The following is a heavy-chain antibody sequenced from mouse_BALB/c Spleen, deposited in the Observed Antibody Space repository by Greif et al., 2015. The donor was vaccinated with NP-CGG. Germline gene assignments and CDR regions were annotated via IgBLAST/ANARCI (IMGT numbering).Heavy chain of an antibody. CDR2: ISSGSSTI. D-gene: IGHD2-4*01. V-gene: IGHV5-17*02. Sequence: DVKLVESGGGLVQPGGSRKLSCAASGFTFSSFGMHWVRQAPEKGLEWVAYISSGSSTIYYADTVKGRFTISRDNPKNTLFLQMTSLRSEDTAMYYCARRRTMITRDYAMDYWGQGTSVTVSS. CDR3: ARRRTMITRDYAMDY. J-gene: IGHJ4*01. CDR1: GFTFSSFG.